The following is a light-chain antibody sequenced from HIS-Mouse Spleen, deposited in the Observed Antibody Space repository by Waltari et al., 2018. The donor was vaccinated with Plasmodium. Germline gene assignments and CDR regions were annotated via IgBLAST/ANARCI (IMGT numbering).Light chain of an antibody. CDR2: KDS. CDR3: QSADSSGTYVV. V-gene: IGLV3-25*03. Sequence: SYELTQPPSVSVSPGQTARITCPGDALPKQSAYWYQQKPGQPPVLVIYKDSERPSGIPERFSGSSSGTTVTLTISGVQAEDEADYYCQSADSSGTYVVFGGGTKLTVL. J-gene: IGLJ2*01. CDR1: ALPKQS.